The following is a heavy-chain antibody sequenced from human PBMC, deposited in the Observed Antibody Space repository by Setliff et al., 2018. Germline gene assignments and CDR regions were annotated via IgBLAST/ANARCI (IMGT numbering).Heavy chain of an antibody. CDR2: VIQVGSG. CDR1: GFTFRDYS. CDR3: ARDPAYGAFDI. Sequence: PGGSLRLSCATSGFTFRDYSMVWVRQVPGKGLEWVAGVIQVGSGVYADSVEGRSTISRDNSKNTLYLQMISLRDEDTAVYYCARDPAYGAFDIWGQGTMVTVSS. V-gene: IGHV3-23*01. D-gene: IGHD3-16*01. J-gene: IGHJ3*02.